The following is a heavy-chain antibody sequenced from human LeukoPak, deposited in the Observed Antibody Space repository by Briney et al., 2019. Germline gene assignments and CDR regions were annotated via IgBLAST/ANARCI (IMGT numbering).Heavy chain of an antibody. J-gene: IGHJ3*02. Sequence: PGGSLRLSCAASGFTFSSYAMSWVRQAPGKGLEWVSAISGSGGSTYYADSVKGRFTISRDNSKNTLYLQVNSLRAEDTAVYYCAKEYDSSGYGYRDAFDIWGQGTMVTVSS. CDR2: ISGSGGST. D-gene: IGHD3-22*01. CDR1: GFTFSSYA. V-gene: IGHV3-23*01. CDR3: AKEYDSSGYGYRDAFDI.